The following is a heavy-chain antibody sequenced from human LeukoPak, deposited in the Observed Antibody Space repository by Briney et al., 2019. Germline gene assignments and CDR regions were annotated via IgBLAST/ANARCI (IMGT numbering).Heavy chain of an antibody. D-gene: IGHD3-22*01. CDR2: TYYRSRWSN. CDR3: AKYYYDSRGYYYYYFDY. Sequence: SQTLSLTCAISGDSVSSNSAAWNWIRQSPSKGLEWLGRTYYRSRWSNDYAVSVKSRITINPDTSRNQFSLQLNSVTPEDTAVYYCAKYYYDSRGYYYYYFDYWGQGTLVTVSS. CDR1: GDSVSSNSAA. V-gene: IGHV6-1*01. J-gene: IGHJ4*02.